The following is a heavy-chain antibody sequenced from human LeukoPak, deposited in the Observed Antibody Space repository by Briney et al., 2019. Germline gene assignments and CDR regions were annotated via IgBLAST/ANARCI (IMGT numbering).Heavy chain of an antibody. Sequence: ASVKVSCKASGYTFTSYYMHWVRQAPGQGLEWMGIIIPSGGSTSYAQKFQGRVTMTRDTSTSTVYMELSSLRSEDTAVYYCARGAIFGVVIEDLFDPWGQGTLVTVSS. D-gene: IGHD3-3*01. CDR1: GYTFTSYY. J-gene: IGHJ5*02. V-gene: IGHV1-46*01. CDR3: ARGAIFGVVIEDLFDP. CDR2: IIPSGGST.